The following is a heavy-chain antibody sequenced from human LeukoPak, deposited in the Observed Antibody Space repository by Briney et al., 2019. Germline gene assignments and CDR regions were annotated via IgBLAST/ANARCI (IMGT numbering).Heavy chain of an antibody. CDR2: INPNGGGT. CDR3: ARIITSTWYNEFDW. J-gene: IGHJ4*02. Sequence: ASVTVSCKASGYTFTGYYMHWVRQAPGQGLEYLGWINPNGGGTNFPQTFQGRVTFTIDTSVNTAYMEITKLTSDDTAVYYCARIITSTWYNEFDWWGQGTLVAVSS. V-gene: IGHV1-2*02. CDR1: GYTFTGYY. D-gene: IGHD1-14*01.